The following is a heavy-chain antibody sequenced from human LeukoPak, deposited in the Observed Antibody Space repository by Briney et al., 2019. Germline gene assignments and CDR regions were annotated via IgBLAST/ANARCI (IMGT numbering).Heavy chain of an antibody. Sequence: SETLSLTCTVSGVSISSYYCSWIRQPAGKGLEWIGRIYTSGSTNYNPSLKSRVTMSVDTSKNQFSLKLSSVTAADTAVYYCARDRVVRSGYDTGFDYWGQGTLVTVSS. CDR2: IYTSGST. CDR1: GVSISSYY. D-gene: IGHD5-12*01. CDR3: ARDRVVRSGYDTGFDY. J-gene: IGHJ4*02. V-gene: IGHV4-4*07.